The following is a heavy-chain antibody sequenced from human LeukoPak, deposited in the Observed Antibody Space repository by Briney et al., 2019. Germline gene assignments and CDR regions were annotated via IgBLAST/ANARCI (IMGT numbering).Heavy chain of an antibody. CDR2: INHSGST. V-gene: IGHV4-34*01. J-gene: IGHJ6*02. CDR3: ARGGAAVDDYYYYGMDV. CDR1: GGSFSGYY. D-gene: IGHD6-25*01. Sequence: PSETLSLTCAVYGGSFSGYYWSWIRQPPGKGLEWIGEINHSGSTNYNPSLKSRVTISVDTSKNQFSLKLSSVTAADTAVYYCARGGAAVDDYYYYGMDVWGQGTTVTVSS.